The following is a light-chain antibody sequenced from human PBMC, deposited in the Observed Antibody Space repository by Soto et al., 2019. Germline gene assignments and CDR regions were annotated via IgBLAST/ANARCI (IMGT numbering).Light chain of an antibody. CDR1: SSDVGTYNL. CDR3: CSFAAGNTYV. V-gene: IGLV2-23*01. Sequence: QSTLTQPAFVSGSPGQSLALSCTGTSSDVGTYNLVSWYQQHPGKAPKLLISEGGKRPSGVSDRFSGSKSGNTASLTISGLQAEDEADYYCCSFAAGNTYVFGTGTKLTVL. J-gene: IGLJ1*01. CDR2: EGG.